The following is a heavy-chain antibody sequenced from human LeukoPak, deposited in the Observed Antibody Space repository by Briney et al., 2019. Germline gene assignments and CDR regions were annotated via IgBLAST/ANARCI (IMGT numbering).Heavy chain of an antibody. CDR3: ARLGSGWSGVDY. V-gene: IGHV1-69*13. Sequence: VASVKVSCKASGYTFTTYDISWVRQAPGQGLGWMGGIIPIFGTANYAQKFQGRVTITADESTSTAYMELSNLRSEDTAVYYCARLGSGWSGVDYWGQGTLVTVSS. D-gene: IGHD6-19*01. CDR1: GYTFTTYD. CDR2: IIPIFGTA. J-gene: IGHJ4*02.